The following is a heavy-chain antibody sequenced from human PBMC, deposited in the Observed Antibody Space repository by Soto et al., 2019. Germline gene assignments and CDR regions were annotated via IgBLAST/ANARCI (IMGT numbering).Heavy chain of an antibody. CDR2: ISSSSSYI. CDR3: ATKIWATTIDY. V-gene: IGHV3-21*01. D-gene: IGHD1-1*01. Sequence: EVQLVESGGGLVKPGGSPRLSCAASGFTFSSYSMNWVRQAPGKGLEWVSSISSSSSYIYYADSVKGRFTISRDNAKNSLYLQMNSLRAEDTAVYYCATKIWATTIDYWGQGTLVTVSS. J-gene: IGHJ4*02. CDR1: GFTFSSYS.